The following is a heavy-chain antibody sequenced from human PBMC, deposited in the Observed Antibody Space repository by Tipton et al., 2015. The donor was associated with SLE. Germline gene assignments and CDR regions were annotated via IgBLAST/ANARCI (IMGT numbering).Heavy chain of an antibody. CDR2: INPNSGGT. Sequence: QSGAEVKKPGASVKVSCKASGYTFTGYYMHWVRQAPGQGLEWMGWINPNSGGTNYAQKFQGRVTMTRDTSISTAYMELSRLRSDDTAVYYCARAKGGTWLRLTPPYWGQGPLVTVSS. V-gene: IGHV1-2*02. J-gene: IGHJ4*02. CDR1: GYTFTGYY. CDR3: ARAKGGTWLRLTPPY. D-gene: IGHD5-12*01.